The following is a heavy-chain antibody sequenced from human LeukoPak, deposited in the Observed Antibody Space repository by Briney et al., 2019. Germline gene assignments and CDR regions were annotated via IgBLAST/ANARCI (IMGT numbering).Heavy chain of an antibody. V-gene: IGHV1-18*01. CDR2: ISAYNGNT. D-gene: IGHD7-27*01. J-gene: IGHJ2*01. CDR1: GYTFTSCG. Sequence: ASVKVSCKASGYTFTSCGISWVRQAPGQGLEGMGWISAYNGNTNYAQKLQGRVTMTTDTSTSTAYMELRSLRSDDTAVYYCARVAGDGWYFDLWGRGTLVTVSS. CDR3: ARVAGDGWYFDL.